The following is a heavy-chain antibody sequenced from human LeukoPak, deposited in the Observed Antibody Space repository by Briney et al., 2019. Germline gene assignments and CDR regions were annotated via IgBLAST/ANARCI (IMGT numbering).Heavy chain of an antibody. V-gene: IGHV3-74*01. CDR3: ARDVGDAFDI. CDR1: GFTFDDYA. Sequence: GGSLRLSCAASGFTFDDYAMHWVRQAPGKGLVWVSRINSDGSSTSYADSVRGRFTISRDNAKNTLYLQMNSLRAEDTAVYYCARDVGDAFDIWGQGTMVTVSS. CDR2: INSDGSST. J-gene: IGHJ3*02. D-gene: IGHD3-10*01.